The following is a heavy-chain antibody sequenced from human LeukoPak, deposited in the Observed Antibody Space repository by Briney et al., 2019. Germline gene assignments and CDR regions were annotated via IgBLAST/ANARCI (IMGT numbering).Heavy chain of an antibody. CDR3: ARDSYSLAAAGTESYYGFDY. D-gene: IGHD6-13*01. Sequence: PGGSLRLSCAASGFTFSSYEMNWVRQAPGKGLEWVSYISSSGSTIYYADSVKGRFTISRDNAKNSLYLQMNSLRAEDTAVYYCARDSYSLAAAGTESYYGFDYWGQGTLVTVSS. CDR1: GFTFSSYE. CDR2: ISSSGSTI. J-gene: IGHJ4*02. V-gene: IGHV3-48*03.